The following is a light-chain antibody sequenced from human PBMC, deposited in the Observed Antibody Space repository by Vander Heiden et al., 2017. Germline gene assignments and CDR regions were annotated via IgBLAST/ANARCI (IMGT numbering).Light chain of an antibody. Sequence: QSVLTQPPSASGAPGQRVTIPCTGSSSNIGAGHDVHWYQQLPGTAPKLLIYGNSNRPSGVPDRFSGSKSGTSASLAITGLQAEDEADYYCQSYDSSLSGSVVFGGGTKLTVL. CDR1: SSNIGAGHD. CDR3: QSYDSSLSGSVV. J-gene: IGLJ2*01. V-gene: IGLV1-40*01. CDR2: GNS.